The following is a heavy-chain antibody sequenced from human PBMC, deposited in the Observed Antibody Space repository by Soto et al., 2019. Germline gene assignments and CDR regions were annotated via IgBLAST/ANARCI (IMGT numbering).Heavy chain of an antibody. Sequence: GGSLRLSCAASGFTFSDYYMSWIHQAPGKGLEWVSYISSSGSTIYYADSVKGRFTISRDNAKNSLYLQMNSLRAEDTAVYYCAREKPYGSGSPFDYWGQGTLVTVSS. J-gene: IGHJ4*02. CDR3: AREKPYGSGSPFDY. V-gene: IGHV3-11*01. CDR1: GFTFSDYY. D-gene: IGHD3-10*01. CDR2: ISSSGSTI.